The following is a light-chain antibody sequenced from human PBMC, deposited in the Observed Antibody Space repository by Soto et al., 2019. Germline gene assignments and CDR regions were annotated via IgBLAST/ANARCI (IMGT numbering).Light chain of an antibody. V-gene: IGKV3-20*01. CDR3: QQYGPSLIT. Sequence: ENVLTQSPGTLSLSPGERATLSCRASQSVGNNLAWYQQRPGQAPTLLISDASTRATGIPDRFSGSGSGTDFTLTISRLEPEDYARYDCQQYGPSLITCGQGTRLESK. CDR1: QSVGNN. J-gene: IGKJ5*01. CDR2: DAS.